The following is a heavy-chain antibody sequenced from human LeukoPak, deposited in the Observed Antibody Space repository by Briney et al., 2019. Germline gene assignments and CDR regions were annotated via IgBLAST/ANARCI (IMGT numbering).Heavy chain of an antibody. D-gene: IGHD2-15*01. CDR3: ARGYCSGGSCYREEYYFDY. CDR1: GYTLTELS. V-gene: IGHV1-69*13. CDR2: IIPIFGTA. Sequence: SVKVSCKVSGYTLTELSMHWVRQAPGQGLEWMGGIIPIFGTANYAQKFQGRVTITADESTSTAYMELSSLRSEDTAVYYCARGYCSGGSCYREEYYFDYWGQGTLVTVSS. J-gene: IGHJ4*02.